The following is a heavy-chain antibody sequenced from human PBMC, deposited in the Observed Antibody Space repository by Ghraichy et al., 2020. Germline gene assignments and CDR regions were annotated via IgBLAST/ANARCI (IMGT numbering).Heavy chain of an antibody. CDR3: ARHSRLVDSSGTQIDAFDI. D-gene: IGHD3-22*01. Sequence: SETLSLTCTVSGGSISSYYWSWIRQPPGKGLEWIGYIYYSGSTNYNPSLKSRVTISVDTSKNQFSLKLSSVTAADTAVYYCARHSRLVDSSGTQIDAFDIWGQGTMVTVSS. V-gene: IGHV4-59*08. CDR2: IYYSGST. J-gene: IGHJ3*02. CDR1: GGSISSYY.